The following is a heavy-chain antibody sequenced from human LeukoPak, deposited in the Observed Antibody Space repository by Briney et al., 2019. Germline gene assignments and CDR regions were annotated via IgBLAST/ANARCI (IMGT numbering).Heavy chain of an antibody. J-gene: IGHJ4*02. Sequence: AGGSLRLSCAASGFTFSSYWMSWVRQAPGKGLEWVANIKQDGSEKYYVDSVKGRFAISRDNAKNSLYLQMNSLRAEDTAVYYCARVARVGDFDYWGQGTLVTVSS. CDR2: IKQDGSEK. CDR1: GFTFSSYW. CDR3: ARVARVGDFDY. D-gene: IGHD1-26*01. V-gene: IGHV3-7*04.